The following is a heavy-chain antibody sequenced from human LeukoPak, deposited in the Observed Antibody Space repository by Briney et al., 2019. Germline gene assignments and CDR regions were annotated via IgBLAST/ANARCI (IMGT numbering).Heavy chain of an antibody. CDR1: GGTFSSYA. CDR3: ARCGGDCYSWTFDY. CDR2: IIPIFGTA. D-gene: IGHD2-21*02. V-gene: IGHV1-69*13. J-gene: IGHJ4*02. Sequence: SVKVSCKASGGTFSSYAISWVRQAPGQGLEWMGGIIPIFGTANYAQKLQGRVTITADESTSTAYMELSSLRSEDTAVYYCARCGGDCYSWTFDYWGQGTLVTVSS.